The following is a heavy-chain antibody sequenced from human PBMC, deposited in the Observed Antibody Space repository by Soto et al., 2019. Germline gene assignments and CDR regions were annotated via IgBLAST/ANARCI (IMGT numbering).Heavy chain of an antibody. CDR3: ARDDVLGWFGP. V-gene: IGHV4-39*01. CDR2: IYYSGNT. Sequence: SETLSLTCTVSGGSIRSSTDYWGWIRQPPGKGLEWIGTIYYSGNTYYNPSLKSRVTISVDTSKNQFSLKLTSVTAADTAVYYCARDDVLGWFGPWGQGTLVTVSS. J-gene: IGHJ5*02. CDR1: GGSIRSSTDY. D-gene: IGHD1-1*01.